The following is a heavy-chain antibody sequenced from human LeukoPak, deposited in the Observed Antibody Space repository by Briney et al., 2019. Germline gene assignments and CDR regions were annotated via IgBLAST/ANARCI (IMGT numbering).Heavy chain of an antibody. CDR1: GFTFSSYW. D-gene: IGHD1-14*01. Sequence: GGSLRLSCAASGFTFSSYWMHWVRHAPRTGMVWVSCSSSDGSSTSYADSVKGRFTISRDNAKNTLYPQMNSLRAEDKAVYYCARAYNYFDYWGQGTLVTVSS. CDR3: ARAYNYFDY. J-gene: IGHJ4*02. V-gene: IGHV3-74*01. CDR2: SSSDGSST.